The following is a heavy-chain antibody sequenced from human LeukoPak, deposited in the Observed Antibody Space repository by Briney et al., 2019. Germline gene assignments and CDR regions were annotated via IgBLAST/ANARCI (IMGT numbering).Heavy chain of an antibody. CDR1: GGSISSSSYY. CDR2: IYYSGST. J-gene: IGHJ4*02. CDR3: ARQVRKKIDY. V-gene: IGHV4-39*01. Sequence: SETLSLTCTFSGGSISSSSYYWGWIRQPPGKGLEWIGSIYYSGSTYYNPSLKSRVTISVDTSKNQFSLKLSSVTAADTAVYYCARQVRKKIDYWGQGTLVTVSS.